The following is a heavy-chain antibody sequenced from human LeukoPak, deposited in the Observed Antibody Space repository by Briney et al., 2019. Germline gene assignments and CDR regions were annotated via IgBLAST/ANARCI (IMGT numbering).Heavy chain of an antibody. CDR1: GGSISGSTYH. CDR3: ARHAAILWFGEPYYFDY. Sequence: PSETLSLTCTVSGGSISGSTYHWGWIRQPPGKGLEWIGSINYSGATYYNPSLESRVTISVDTSQNQFSLKVSPVTAADTAVYYCARHAAILWFGEPYYFDYWGQGTLVTVSS. D-gene: IGHD3-10*01. J-gene: IGHJ4*02. V-gene: IGHV4-39*01. CDR2: INYSGAT.